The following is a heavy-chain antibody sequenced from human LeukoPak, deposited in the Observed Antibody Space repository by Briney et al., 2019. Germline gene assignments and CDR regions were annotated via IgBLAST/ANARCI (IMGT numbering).Heavy chain of an antibody. CDR2: IYYSGST. V-gene: IGHV4-59*01. J-gene: IGHJ6*03. CDR1: GGSISSYY. Sequence: SETLSLTCTVSGGSISSYYWSWIRQPPGKGLEWIGYIYYSGSTNYNPSLKSRVTISVDTSKNQFSLKLSSVTAADTAVYYCASRNYGDYEDYYYYYMDVWGKGTTVTVSS. CDR3: ASRNYGDYEDYYYYYMDV. D-gene: IGHD4-17*01.